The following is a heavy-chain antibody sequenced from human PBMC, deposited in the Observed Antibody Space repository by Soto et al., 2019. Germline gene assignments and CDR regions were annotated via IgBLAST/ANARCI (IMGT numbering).Heavy chain of an antibody. V-gene: IGHV4-39*07. Sequence: SETLSLTCTVSGGNIGSSSYYWGWIRQPPGKGLEWIGSIYYSGSTNYNPSLKSRVTISVDTSKNQFSLKLSSVTAADTAVYYCARRWGRTFDYWGQGTLVTVSS. J-gene: IGHJ4*02. D-gene: IGHD7-27*01. CDR1: GGNIGSSSYY. CDR2: IYYSGST. CDR3: ARRWGRTFDY.